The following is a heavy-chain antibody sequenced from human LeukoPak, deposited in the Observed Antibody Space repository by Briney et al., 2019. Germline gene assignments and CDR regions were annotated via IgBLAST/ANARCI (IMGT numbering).Heavy chain of an antibody. Sequence: GGSLRLSCAASGFTFSSYGMHWVRQAPGKGLEWVAFIGYDGSNKYYADSVKGRFTISRDNSKNTLYLQINSLRVEDTAVYYCARDMEQWLVQDWYFDLWGRGTLVTVSS. CDR3: ARDMEQWLVQDWYFDL. D-gene: IGHD6-19*01. CDR1: GFTFSSYG. J-gene: IGHJ2*01. V-gene: IGHV3-30*02. CDR2: IGYDGSNK.